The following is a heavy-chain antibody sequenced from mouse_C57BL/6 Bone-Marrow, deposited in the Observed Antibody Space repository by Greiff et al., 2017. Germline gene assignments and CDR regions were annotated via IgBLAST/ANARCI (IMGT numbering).Heavy chain of an antibody. Sequence: VQLKQSGPELVKPGDSVKISCKASGYSFTGYFMNWVMQSHGKSLEWIGRINPYNGDTFYNQKFKGKATLTVDKSSSTAHMELRSLTSEDSAVYYCARAGYYGSSYPSYWYFDVWGTGTTVTVSS. V-gene: IGHV1-20*01. J-gene: IGHJ1*03. CDR1: GYSFTGYF. D-gene: IGHD1-1*01. CDR3: ARAGYYGSSYPSYWYFDV. CDR2: INPYNGDT.